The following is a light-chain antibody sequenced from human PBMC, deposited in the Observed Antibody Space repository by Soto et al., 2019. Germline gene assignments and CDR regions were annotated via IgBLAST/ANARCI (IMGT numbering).Light chain of an antibody. V-gene: IGKV1-5*02. J-gene: IGKJ4*01. CDR3: QQYSTYPLT. CDR1: QSITTF. Sequence: DIQMTQSPSTLSASIGDRVTIIFRASQSITTFLAWYQQKPGKAPQILIYDASKLEPGVPSRLSGGGSGTEFTLTISSLQPDDFATYYCQQYSTYPLTFGGGTKVDI. CDR2: DAS.